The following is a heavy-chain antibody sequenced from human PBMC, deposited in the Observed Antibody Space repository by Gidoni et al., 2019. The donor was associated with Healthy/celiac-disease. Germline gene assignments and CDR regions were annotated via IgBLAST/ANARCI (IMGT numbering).Heavy chain of an antibody. J-gene: IGHJ6*02. CDR1: GGTFTSYA. Sequence: QVQLVQSGAEAKKPGSSVKVSCKASGGTFTSYAISWVRQAPGQGLEWMGGVIPIFGTANYAQKFQGRVTITADKATSTAYMELSSLRSEDTAVYYCARRRDYGGDYYYGMDVWGQGTTVTVSS. V-gene: IGHV1-69*06. CDR3: ARRRDYGGDYYYGMDV. CDR2: VIPIFGTA. D-gene: IGHD4-17*01.